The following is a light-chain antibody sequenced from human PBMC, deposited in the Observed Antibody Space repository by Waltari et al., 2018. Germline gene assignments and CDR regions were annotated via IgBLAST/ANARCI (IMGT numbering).Light chain of an antibody. V-gene: IGLV2-14*03. J-gene: IGLJ2*01. Sequence: QSALTQPASVTGSPGQSVTISCTGTSSDIGAYHFFSCYQQHPGKAPKPMIYDVTNRPSGVSDSFSASKSGNTASLTISGLQAEDEGDYYCSSYTSSSTVVFGGGTKLTVL. CDR2: DVT. CDR1: SSDIGAYHF. CDR3: SSYTSSSTVV.